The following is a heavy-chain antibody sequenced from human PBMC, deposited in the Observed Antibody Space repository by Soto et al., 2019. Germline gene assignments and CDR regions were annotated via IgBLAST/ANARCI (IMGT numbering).Heavy chain of an antibody. CDR2: ISTISNYI. V-gene: IGHV3-21*01. Sequence: PVGSLRLSCVSSVFTFSSYSMNCVRHSPGKWLEWVSSISTISNYIYYADSVKGRFTISRDNAKNSLYLQMNSLRAEDTAVYYCARFHPESILEEYYFDFWGQGTLVTVSS. J-gene: IGHJ4*02. D-gene: IGHD3-3*02. CDR1: VFTFSSYS. CDR3: ARFHPESILEEYYFDF.